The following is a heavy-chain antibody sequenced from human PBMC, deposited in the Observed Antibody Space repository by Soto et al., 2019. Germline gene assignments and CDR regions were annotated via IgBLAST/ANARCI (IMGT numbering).Heavy chain of an antibody. CDR3: AKGDTYDSSGYLLDY. CDR2: IYYSGST. CDR1: GGSISSGDYY. Sequence: QVQLQESGPGLVKPSQTLSLTCTVSGGSISSGDYYWSWIRQPPGKGLEWIGYIYYSGSTYYNPSLKSRVTTSVDTSNNQSFLKLSSVTTADTAVYYCAKGDTYDSSGYLLDYWGQGTLVTVSS. D-gene: IGHD3-22*01. J-gene: IGHJ4*02. V-gene: IGHV4-30-4*01.